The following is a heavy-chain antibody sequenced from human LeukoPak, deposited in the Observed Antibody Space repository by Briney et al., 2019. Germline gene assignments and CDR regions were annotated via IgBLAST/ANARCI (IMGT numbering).Heavy chain of an antibody. V-gene: IGHV3-9*03. CDR3: AKALKYYYDSSGYYSDAFDI. J-gene: IGHJ3*02. D-gene: IGHD3-22*01. Sequence: GGSLRLSCAASGFTFSSYSMNWVRQAPGKGLEWVSGISWNSGSIGYADSVKGRFTISRDNAKNSLYLQMNSLRAEDMALYYCAKALKYYYDSSGYYSDAFDIWGQGTMVTVSS. CDR1: GFTFSSYS. CDR2: ISWNSGSI.